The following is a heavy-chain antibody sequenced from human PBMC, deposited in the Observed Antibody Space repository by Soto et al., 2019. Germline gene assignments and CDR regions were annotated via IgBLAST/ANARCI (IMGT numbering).Heavy chain of an antibody. CDR2: INPGNGDA. D-gene: IGHD3-22*01. Sequence: ASVKVSCKASGYTFTSFGIHWVHQAPGQRLEWVGWINPGNGDAKYSQKFQGRVTITRDTSATTAYMELSGLRSEDTTVYYCARDTDSSSDYWGQETLVTVSS. V-gene: IGHV1-3*01. CDR1: GYTFTSFG. J-gene: IGHJ4*02. CDR3: ARDTDSSSDY.